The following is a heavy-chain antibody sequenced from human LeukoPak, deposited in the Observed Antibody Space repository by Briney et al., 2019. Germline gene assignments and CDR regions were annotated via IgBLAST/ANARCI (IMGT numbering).Heavy chain of an antibody. Sequence: PSETLSLTCGVSGGSITNTSNWTWVRQPPGKGLEWIGEVNLQGSTNYNPSLMGRVAISVDTSENHISLQLTSVTAADTAVYYCAREGGPYRPLDYSGQGTLVTVSS. V-gene: IGHV4-4*02. CDR1: GGSITNTSN. CDR3: AREGGPYRPLDY. J-gene: IGHJ4*02. CDR2: VNLQGST.